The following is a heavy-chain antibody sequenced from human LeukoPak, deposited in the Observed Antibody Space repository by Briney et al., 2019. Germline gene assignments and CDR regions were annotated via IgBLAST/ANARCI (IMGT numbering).Heavy chain of an antibody. J-gene: IGHJ1*01. CDR3: ASPHSSSWYARYFQH. CDR2: IGTSGGST. D-gene: IGHD6-13*01. CDR1: GFTFSSYA. Sequence: GGSLRLSCAASGFTFSSYAMNWVRQAPGKGLEWVSAIGTSGGSTYYADSVKGRFTISRDNSKNTRYLQMNSLRAEDTAVYYCASPHSSSWYARYFQHWGQGTLVIVSS. V-gene: IGHV3-23*01.